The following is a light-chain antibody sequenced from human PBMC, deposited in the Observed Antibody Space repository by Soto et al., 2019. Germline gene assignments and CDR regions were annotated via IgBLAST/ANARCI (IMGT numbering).Light chain of an antibody. J-gene: IGLJ2*01. CDR1: SSDVGGYNY. CDR2: DVS. CDR3: SSYTSGSTRVV. V-gene: IGLV2-14*03. Sequence: QSALTQPASVSGSPGQSITISCTGTSSDVGGYNYVSWYQQLPGKAPKVMIYDVSKRPSGIPNRFSGSKSGNTASLTISGLQIEDEAEYYCSSYTSGSTRVVFGGGTKLTVL.